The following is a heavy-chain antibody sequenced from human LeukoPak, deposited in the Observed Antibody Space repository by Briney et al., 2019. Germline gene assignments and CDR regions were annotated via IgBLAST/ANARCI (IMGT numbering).Heavy chain of an antibody. CDR1: GFTSSSYS. D-gene: IGHD3-9*01. CDR3: ARGADSGYSSDN. V-gene: IGHV3-21*01. CDR2: ISSSSSYI. Sequence: GGSLRLSCAASGFTSSSYSMNWVRQAPGKGLEWVSSISSSSSYIYYADSVKGRFTISRDNAKNSLYLQMNSLRAEDTAVYYCARGADSGYSSDNWGQGTLVSVSS. J-gene: IGHJ4*02.